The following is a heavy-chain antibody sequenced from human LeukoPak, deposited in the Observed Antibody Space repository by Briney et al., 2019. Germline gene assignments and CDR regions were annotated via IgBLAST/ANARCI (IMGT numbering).Heavy chain of an antibody. Sequence: VASVKVSCKASDYTFTSYGISWVRQAPGQGLEWLGWISGYNGNTNYAQRLQGRVTMTTDISTSTAYMELRSLRSDDTAVYYCARDVRATYFDYWGQGSLVTVSS. CDR2: ISGYNGNT. V-gene: IGHV1-18*01. J-gene: IGHJ4*02. CDR1: DYTFTSYG. CDR3: ARDVRATYFDY. D-gene: IGHD5-24*01.